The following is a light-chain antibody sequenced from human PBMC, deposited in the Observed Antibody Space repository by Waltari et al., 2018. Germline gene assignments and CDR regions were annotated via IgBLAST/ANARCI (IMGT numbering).Light chain of an antibody. Sequence: TQPHSVSGSPGETVIISCTGSGGRIASNFVQWYQQRPGRAPAAVIYENNQRPSGVPDHFSGSIDGSSNSASLTISGLQSEDEADYYCQSYDHAFPVVFGGGTKLTVL. J-gene: IGLJ3*02. CDR3: QSYDHAFPVV. CDR2: ENN. V-gene: IGLV6-57*02. CDR1: GGRIASNF.